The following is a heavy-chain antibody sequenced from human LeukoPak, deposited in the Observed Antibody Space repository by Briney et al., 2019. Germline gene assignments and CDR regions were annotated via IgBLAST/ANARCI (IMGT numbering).Heavy chain of an antibody. CDR2: VDNDGRGT. CDR3: ARDGSGSIDLDH. J-gene: IGHJ4*02. D-gene: IGHD3-3*01. Sequence: GGSLRLSCSASGFTYSAYWMHWVRQAPGKGLVWVSYVDNDGRGTAYVDSVKGRFTISRDNAKNTVYLQMNSLRVDDTAVYYCARDGSGSIDLDHWGQGTLVTVPS. V-gene: IGHV3-74*01. CDR1: GFTYSAYW.